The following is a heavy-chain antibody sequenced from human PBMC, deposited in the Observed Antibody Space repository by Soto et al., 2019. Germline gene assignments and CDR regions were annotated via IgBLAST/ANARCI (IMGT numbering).Heavy chain of an antibody. CDR1: GGSMSRGDYY. CDR2: IYHTGST. CDR3: ARGYGRNFDY. Sequence: PSETLSLTCTVSGGSMSRGDYYWSWIRQPPGKGLEWIGFIYHTGSTYYNPSLKSRVTISVDTSKNQFSLRLSSVTAADTAVYYCARGYGRNFDYWGQGTLVTVSS. D-gene: IGHD5-18*01. V-gene: IGHV4-30-4*01. J-gene: IGHJ4*02.